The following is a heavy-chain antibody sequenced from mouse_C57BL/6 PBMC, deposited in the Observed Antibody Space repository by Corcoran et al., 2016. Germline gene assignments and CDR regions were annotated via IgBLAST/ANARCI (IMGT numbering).Heavy chain of an antibody. Sequence: QIQLVQSGPELKKPGETVKISCKSSGYTFTTCEMSWMKQAPGKGLKWMGWMNIDSGVPTYDDDFKGRFALSLETSASTAYLEINNLKSEDTATYFCARDSNWYFDVWGIGTTVTVSS. D-gene: IGHD2-5*01. CDR3: ARDSNWYFDV. J-gene: IGHJ1*03. CDR1: GYTFTTCE. V-gene: IGHV9-3*01. CDR2: MNIDSGVP.